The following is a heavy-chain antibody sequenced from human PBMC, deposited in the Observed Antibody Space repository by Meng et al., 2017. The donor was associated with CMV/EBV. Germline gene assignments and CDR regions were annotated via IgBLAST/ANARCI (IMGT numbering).Heavy chain of an antibody. CDR3: AKTGTGSIAADAFDI. CDR2: IWYDGSNK. V-gene: IGHV3-33*06. CDR1: GFTFSSYS. D-gene: IGHD6-25*01. Sequence: GESLKISCAASGFTFSSYSMNWVRQAPGKGLEWVAVIWYDGSNKYYADSVKGRFTISRDNSKNTLYLQMNSLRAEDTAVYYCAKTGTGSIAADAFDIWGQGTMVTVSS. J-gene: IGHJ3*02.